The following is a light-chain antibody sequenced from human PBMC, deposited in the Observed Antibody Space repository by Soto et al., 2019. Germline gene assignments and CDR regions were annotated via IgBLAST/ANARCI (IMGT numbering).Light chain of an antibody. V-gene: IGKV3-20*01. Sequence: EIVLTQSPCTLSLSPGERATLSCRASQSVSSSYLAWYQQRLGQAPRLLIYGASSRATGIPDRFSGSGSGTDFTLTISRLEPEDFAVYYCQQYGNSPFTFGPGTKVDIK. J-gene: IGKJ3*01. CDR2: GAS. CDR1: QSVSSSY. CDR3: QQYGNSPFT.